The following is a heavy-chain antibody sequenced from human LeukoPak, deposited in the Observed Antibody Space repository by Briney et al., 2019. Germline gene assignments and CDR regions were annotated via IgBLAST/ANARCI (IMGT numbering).Heavy chain of an antibody. CDR1: GYTFTGYY. J-gene: IGHJ5*02. V-gene: IGHV1-2*02. D-gene: IGHD2-2*01. CDR2: INPNSGGT. Sequence: ASVKVSCKASGYTFTGYYMHWVRQAPGQGLEWMGWINPNSGGTNYAQKFRGRVTMTRDTSISTAYMELSRLRSDDTAVYYCLRGYCSSTSCYNWFDPWGQGTLVTVSS. CDR3: LRGYCSSTSCYNWFDP.